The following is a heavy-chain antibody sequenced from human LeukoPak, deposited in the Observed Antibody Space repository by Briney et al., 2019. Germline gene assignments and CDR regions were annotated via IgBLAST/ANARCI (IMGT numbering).Heavy chain of an antibody. J-gene: IGHJ4*02. D-gene: IGHD3-22*01. CDR2: ISGSGGRT. CDR3: VKGHIDDEGYYYFDY. Sequence: PGGSLRLSCAASGFAFSSYAMNWVRQAPGKGLEWVSSISGSGGRTYYADSVKGRFTISRDNSKNTLYLQMNSPRAEDTAVYYCVKGHIDDEGYYYFDYWGQGTLVTVSS. V-gene: IGHV3-23*01. CDR1: GFAFSSYA.